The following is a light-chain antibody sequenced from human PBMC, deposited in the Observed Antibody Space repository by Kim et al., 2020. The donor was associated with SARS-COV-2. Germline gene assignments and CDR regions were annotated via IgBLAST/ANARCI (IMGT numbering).Light chain of an antibody. CDR1: SSDIGISDY. V-gene: IGLV2-14*03. Sequence: QSALTQPASVSGSPGQSITTSCTGTSSDIGISDYVSWSQQHPGKAPKLMIYDVSKRPSGVSDRFSGSKSGNTASLTISGLQAEDEADYYCASYTSTYTWVFGGGTQLTVL. CDR2: DVS. J-gene: IGLJ3*02. CDR3: ASYTSTYTWV.